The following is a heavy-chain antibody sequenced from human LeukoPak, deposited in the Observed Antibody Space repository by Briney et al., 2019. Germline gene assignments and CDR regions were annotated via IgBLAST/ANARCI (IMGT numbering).Heavy chain of an antibody. CDR1: GYTFTSYV. Sequence: ASVKVSCKASGYTFTSYVINWVRQATGQGLEWMGWMNPNSGNTGYAQKFQGRVTMTRNTSISTAYMELSSLRSEDTAVYYCARGSKLFRVVVIRPFDYWGQGTLVTVSS. D-gene: IGHD3-22*01. J-gene: IGHJ4*02. V-gene: IGHV1-8*02. CDR3: ARGSKLFRVVVIRPFDY. CDR2: MNPNSGNT.